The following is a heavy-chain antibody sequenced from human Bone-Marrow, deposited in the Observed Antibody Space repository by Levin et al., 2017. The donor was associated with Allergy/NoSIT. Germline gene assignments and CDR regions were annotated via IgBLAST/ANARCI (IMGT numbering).Heavy chain of an antibody. V-gene: IGHV4-61*02. Sequence: SETLSLTCSVSGDSIDSGDYHWNWIRQPAGERLEWIGRFYTTGSIRYNPSLKSRVTISIDTSKNQFSLRLTAVTAEDTGVYYCVRGRAEAEWTNIIYDHLDVWGKGTTVTVSS. J-gene: IGHJ6*03. D-gene: IGHD3-3*01. CDR3: VRGRAEAEWTNIIYDHLDV. CDR2: FYTTGSI. CDR1: GDSIDSGDYH.